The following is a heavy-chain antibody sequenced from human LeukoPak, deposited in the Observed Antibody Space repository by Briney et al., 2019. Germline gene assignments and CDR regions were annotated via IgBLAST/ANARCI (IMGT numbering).Heavy chain of an antibody. J-gene: IGHJ4*02. CDR2: IFYSGTT. Sequence: PSETLSLTCTVSGDTISTSFYYWDWIRQPPGKGLEWIGGIFYSGTTYYNPSLKSRVTMSVDTSKNQFSLKLSSVTAADTAVYYCVRDRRRGYSYEYQTFDFWGQGTLVTVSS. CDR1: GDTISTSFYY. D-gene: IGHD5-18*01. CDR3: VRDRRRGYSYEYQTFDF. V-gene: IGHV4-39*07.